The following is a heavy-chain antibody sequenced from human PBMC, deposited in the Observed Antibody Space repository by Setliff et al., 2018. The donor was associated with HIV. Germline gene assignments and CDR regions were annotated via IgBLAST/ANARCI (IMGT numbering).Heavy chain of an antibody. J-gene: IGHJ5*02. CDR1: GYSISSGYY. D-gene: IGHD2-2*01. CDR3: ARRPPRYCSSISCYRDWFDP. Sequence: SETLSLTCAVSGYSISSGYYWGWIRQPPGKGLEWIGSIYHSGSTYYNPSLKSRVTISVDTSKNQFSLKLSSVTAADTAVYYCARRPPRYCSSISCYRDWFDPWGQGTLVTVSS. CDR2: IYHSGST. V-gene: IGHV4-38-2*01.